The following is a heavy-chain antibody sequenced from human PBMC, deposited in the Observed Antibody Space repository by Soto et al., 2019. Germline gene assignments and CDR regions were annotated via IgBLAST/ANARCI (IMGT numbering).Heavy chain of an antibody. V-gene: IGHV1-18*01. CDR3: AQAYYDFWSGYLDAFDI. D-gene: IGHD3-3*01. CDR2: ISAYNGNT. CDR1: GYTFTSYG. J-gene: IGHJ3*02. Sequence: QVQLVQSGAEVKKPGASVKVSCKASGYTFTSYGISWVRQAPGQGLEWMGWISAYNGNTNYAQKLPGRVTMTTDTSTSTAYMELRSLRSDDTAVYYCAQAYYDFWSGYLDAFDIWGQGTMVTVSS.